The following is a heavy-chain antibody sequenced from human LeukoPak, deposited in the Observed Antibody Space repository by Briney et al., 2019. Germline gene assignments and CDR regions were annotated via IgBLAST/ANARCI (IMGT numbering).Heavy chain of an antibody. V-gene: IGHV3-30*18. D-gene: IGHD4-23*01. CDR2: ISYDGSNK. CDR1: GFTFSSYG. Sequence: GGSLRLSCAASGFTFSSYGMHWVRQAPGKGLEWVAVISYDGSNKYYADSVKGRFTISRDNSKNTLYLQMNSLRAEDTAVYYCAKDRGSTVVTPGFDYWGQGTLVTVSS. CDR3: AKDRGSTVVTPGFDY. J-gene: IGHJ4*02.